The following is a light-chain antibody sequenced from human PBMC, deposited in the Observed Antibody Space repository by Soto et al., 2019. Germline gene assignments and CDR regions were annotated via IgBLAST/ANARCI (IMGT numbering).Light chain of an antibody. J-gene: IGKJ1*01. V-gene: IGKV3-15*01. CDR3: QQYKDWPPWT. CDR2: GAS. CDR1: QSIANN. Sequence: EIVVSLSLASLSASKGERITLSCKASQSIANNLAWHQQKPGQAPRLLMYGASTRAADIPARFSGSGSGTEFSLTISILQSEDFAIYYWQQYKDWPPWTFAQVT.